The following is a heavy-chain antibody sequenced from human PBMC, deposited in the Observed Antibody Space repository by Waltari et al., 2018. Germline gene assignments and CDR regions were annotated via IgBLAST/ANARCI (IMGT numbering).Heavy chain of an antibody. CDR2: INHSGST. CDR1: GGSFSGYY. Sequence: QVQLQQWGAGLLKPSETLSLTCAVYGGSFSGYYWSWIRQPPGKGLEWIGEINHSGSTNYSPSLKSRVTISVDTSKNQFSLKLSSVTAADTAVYYCARGEDPKNWYFDLWGRGTLVTVSS. V-gene: IGHV4-34*01. CDR3: ARGEDPKNWYFDL. J-gene: IGHJ2*01.